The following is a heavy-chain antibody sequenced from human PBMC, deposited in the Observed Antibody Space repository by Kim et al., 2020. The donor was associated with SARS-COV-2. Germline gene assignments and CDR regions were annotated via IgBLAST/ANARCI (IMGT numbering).Heavy chain of an antibody. CDR1: GGSISSYY. Sequence: SETLSLTCTVSGGSISSYYWSWIRQPPGKGLEWIGYIYYSGSTNYNPSLKSRVTISVDTSKNQFSLKLSSVTAADTAVYYCARDRHYGSGSYAYYYYYGMDVWGQGTTVTVSS. D-gene: IGHD3-10*01. J-gene: IGHJ6*02. CDR3: ARDRHYGSGSYAYYYYYGMDV. V-gene: IGHV4-59*13. CDR2: IYYSGST.